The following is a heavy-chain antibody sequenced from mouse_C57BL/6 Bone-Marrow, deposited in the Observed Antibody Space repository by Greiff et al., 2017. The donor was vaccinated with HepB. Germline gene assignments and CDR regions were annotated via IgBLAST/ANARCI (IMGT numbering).Heavy chain of an antibody. Sequence: QVTLKESGPELVKPGASVKISCKASGYSFTSYYIHWVKQRPGQGLEWIGWIYPGSGNTKYNEKFKGKATLTADTSSSTAYMQLSSLTSEDSAVYYCATQLRPHYYAMDYWGQGTSVTVSS. J-gene: IGHJ4*01. CDR1: GYSFTSYY. CDR3: ATQLRPHYYAMDY. D-gene: IGHD3-2*02. CDR2: IYPGSGNT. V-gene: IGHV1-66*01.